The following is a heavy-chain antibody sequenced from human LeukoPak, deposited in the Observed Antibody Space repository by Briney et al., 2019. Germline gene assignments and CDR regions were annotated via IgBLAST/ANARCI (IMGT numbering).Heavy chain of an antibody. D-gene: IGHD6-19*01. CDR1: VYTFTSYG. Sequence: GASVKVSCKASVYTFTSYGISWVRQAPGQGGEWMGWISVYNGNTNYAQKLQGRVTMTTDTSTSTAYMELRRLRSDDTAVYYRARILDWTGGWYGVFDPWGQGTLVTVSS. J-gene: IGHJ5*02. CDR3: ARILDWTGGWYGVFDP. CDR2: ISVYNGNT. V-gene: IGHV1-18*01.